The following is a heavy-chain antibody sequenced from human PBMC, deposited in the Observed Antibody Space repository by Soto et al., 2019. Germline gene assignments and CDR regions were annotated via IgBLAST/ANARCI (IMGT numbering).Heavy chain of an antibody. CDR1: GFTFSSYW. V-gene: IGHV3-7*05. Sequence: GGSLRLSCAASGFTFSSYWMSWVRQAPGKGLEWVANIKQDGSEKYYVDSVKGRFTISRGNAKNSLYLQMNSLRAEDTAVYYCAREGSKVPGFAIPAKDYADYWGQGTLVTVSS. J-gene: IGHJ4*02. CDR2: IKQDGSEK. CDR3: AREGSKVPGFAIPAKDYADY. D-gene: IGHD2-2*02.